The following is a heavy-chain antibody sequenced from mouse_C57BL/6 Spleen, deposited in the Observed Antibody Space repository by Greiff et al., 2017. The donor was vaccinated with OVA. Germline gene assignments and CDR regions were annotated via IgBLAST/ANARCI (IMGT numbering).Heavy chain of an antibody. D-gene: IGHD4-1*01. V-gene: IGHV1-61*01. CDR3: ARGELGEGPY. CDR1: GYTFTSYW. Sequence: QVQLQQPGAELVRPGSSVKLSCKASGYTFTSYWMDWVKQRPGQGLEWIGNIYPSDSETHYNQKFKDKATLTVDKSSSTAYMQLSSLTSEDSAVYYCARGELGEGPYWGQGTLVTVSA. CDR2: IYPSDSET. J-gene: IGHJ3*01.